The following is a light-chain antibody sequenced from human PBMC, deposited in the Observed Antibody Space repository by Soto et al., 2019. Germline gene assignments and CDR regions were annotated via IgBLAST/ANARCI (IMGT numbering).Light chain of an antibody. CDR1: SSDVGAYDY. J-gene: IGLJ2*01. CDR3: CSYAGSYTLV. CDR2: DVS. V-gene: IGLV2-11*01. Sequence: QSALTQPASVSGSPGQSITISCTGTSSDVGAYDYVSWYQQHPGEVPKLMIFDVSDRPSGVPDRFSGSKSGNTASLTISGLQAEDEADYYCCSYAGSYTLVFGGGTKLTVL.